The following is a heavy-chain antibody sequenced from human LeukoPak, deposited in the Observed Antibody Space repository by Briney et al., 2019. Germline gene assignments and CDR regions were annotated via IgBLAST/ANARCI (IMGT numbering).Heavy chain of an antibody. CDR1: GYTFSGFY. CDR3: AKDRYGDYEAPFHYYMDA. Sequence: ASVKVSCKASGYTFSGFYIHWVRQAPGQGLEWMGWINPNSGVTNYAQKLQGRVTITRDTSIDTAYMQMSRLRSDDTAVYYCAKDRYGDYEAPFHYYMDAWGRGTTVTVSS. V-gene: IGHV1-2*02. CDR2: INPNSGVT. J-gene: IGHJ6*03. D-gene: IGHD5-12*01.